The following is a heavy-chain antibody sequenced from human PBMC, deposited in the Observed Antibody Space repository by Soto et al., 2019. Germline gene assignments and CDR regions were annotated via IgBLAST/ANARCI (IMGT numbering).Heavy chain of an antibody. V-gene: IGHV3-20*04. CDR3: ARGGWLRSLDAFDI. J-gene: IGHJ3*02. D-gene: IGHD4-17*01. Sequence: GGSLRLSCAASGFTFDDYGMSWVRQAPGKGLEWVSGINWNGGSTGYADSVKGRFTISRDNAKNSLYLQMNSLRAEDTALYYCARGGWLRSLDAFDIWGQGTMVTVSS. CDR1: GFTFDDYG. CDR2: INWNGGST.